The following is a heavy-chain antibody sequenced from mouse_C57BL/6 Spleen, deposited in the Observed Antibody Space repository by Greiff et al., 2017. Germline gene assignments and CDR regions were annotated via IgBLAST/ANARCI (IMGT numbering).Heavy chain of an antibody. CDR3: ARVPYDGYYYYAMDY. J-gene: IGHJ4*01. D-gene: IGHD2-3*01. Sequence: EVKLEESGGGLVQSGRSLRLSCATSGFTFSDFYMEWVRQAPGKGLEWIAASRNKANDYTTEYSASVKGRFIVSRDTSQSILYLQMNALRAEDTAIYYCARVPYDGYYYYAMDYWGQGTSVTVSS. V-gene: IGHV7-1*01. CDR2: SRNKANDYTT. CDR1: GFTFSDFY.